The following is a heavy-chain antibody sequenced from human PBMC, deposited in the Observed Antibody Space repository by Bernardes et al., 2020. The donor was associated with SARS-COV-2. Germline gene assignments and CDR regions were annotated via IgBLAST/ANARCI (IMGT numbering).Heavy chain of an antibody. CDR3: AKSSWPGDYNWFDP. V-gene: IGHV3-23*01. Sequence: GWSLRLSCAASGFTFSSYAMSWVRQAPGKGLEWVSAISGSGGSTYYADSVKGRFTISRDNSKNTLYLQMNSLRAEDTAVYYCAKSSWPGDYNWFDPWGQGTLVTVSS. CDR2: ISGSGGST. D-gene: IGHD6-13*01. J-gene: IGHJ5*02. CDR1: GFTFSSYA.